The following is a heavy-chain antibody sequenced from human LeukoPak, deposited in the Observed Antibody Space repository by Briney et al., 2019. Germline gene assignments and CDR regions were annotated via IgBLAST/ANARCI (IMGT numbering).Heavy chain of an antibody. CDR2: ISESGSAI. Sequence: GGSLRLSCAASGFTFSSYEMNWVRLAPGKGLEWVSYISESGSAIYYADSVKGRFTISRDNSKNTLYLQMNSLRAEDTAVYYCAKDGRYCSSTSCYDVRLYYYYYMDVWGKGTTVTISS. CDR1: GFTFSSYE. V-gene: IGHV3-48*03. D-gene: IGHD2-2*01. J-gene: IGHJ6*03. CDR3: AKDGRYCSSTSCYDVRLYYYYYMDV.